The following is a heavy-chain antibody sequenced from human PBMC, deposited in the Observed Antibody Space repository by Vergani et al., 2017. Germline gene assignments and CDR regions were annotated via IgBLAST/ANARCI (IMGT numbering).Heavy chain of an antibody. D-gene: IGHD3-10*01. CDR2: IDWDNTK. CDR1: GFSLSSGGMR. V-gene: IGHV2-70*04. J-gene: IGHJ5*01. Sequence: QVTLKESGPALVKPTQTLTLTCSLSGFSLSSGGMRVSWIRQPPGKALEWLALIDWDNTKVYSSSLKSRLFISKDISKNEVVLTMTNMDPVDTATYYVARTSGRTITCHSKACWFDSWGQGVLVTVSS. CDR3: ARTSGRTITCHSKACWFDS.